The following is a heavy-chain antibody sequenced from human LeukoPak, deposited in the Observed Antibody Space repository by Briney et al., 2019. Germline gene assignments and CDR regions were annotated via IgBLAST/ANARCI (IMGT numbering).Heavy chain of an antibody. V-gene: IGHV4-30-4*01. CDR2: IYYSGST. D-gene: IGHD2-2*01. CDR1: GGSISSGDYY. Sequence: SQTLSLTCTVSGGSISSGDYYWSWIRQPPGKGLEWIGYIYYSGSTYYNPSLKSRVTISVDTSKNQFSLKLSSVTAADTAVYYCDRDTHCSSTSCPPDYWGQGTLVTVSS. CDR3: DRDTHCSSTSCPPDY. J-gene: IGHJ4*02.